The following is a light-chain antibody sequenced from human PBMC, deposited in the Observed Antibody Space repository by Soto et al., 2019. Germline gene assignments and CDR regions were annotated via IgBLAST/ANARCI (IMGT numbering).Light chain of an antibody. CDR3: HQLDSFPLT. CDR2: AAA. CDR1: QGLSRW. Sequence: DLQMTQSPSSVSASVGDRVTITCRASQGLSRWLAWYQKKPGRAPKLLIYAAASLQSGVPVRFSGSGSGTDFTLSISSLEPEDVETDYCHQLDSFPLTFGRGTRLEIK. J-gene: IGKJ5*01. V-gene: IGKV1-12*01.